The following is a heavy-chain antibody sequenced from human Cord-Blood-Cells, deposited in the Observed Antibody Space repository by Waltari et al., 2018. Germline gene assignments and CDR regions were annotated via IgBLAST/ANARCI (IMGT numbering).Heavy chain of an antibody. D-gene: IGHD6-6*01. CDR2: IDWDDDK. V-gene: IGHV2-70*01. Sequence: QVTLRESGPALVKPTQTLTLTCTFSGFSLSTSGMCVSWIRQPPGKALEWLALIDWDDDKYYSTSLKTRLTISQETSKNQVVPKIANMDPVDTATYYCARIVRYSSSYYYYGMDVWGQGTTVTVSS. CDR1: GFSLSTSGMC. CDR3: ARIVRYSSSYYYYGMDV. J-gene: IGHJ6*02.